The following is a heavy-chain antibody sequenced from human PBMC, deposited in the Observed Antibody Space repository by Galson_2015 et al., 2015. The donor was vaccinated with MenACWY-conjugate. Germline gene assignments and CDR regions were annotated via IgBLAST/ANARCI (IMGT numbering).Heavy chain of an antibody. J-gene: IGHJ6*02. D-gene: IGHD1-26*01. CDR3: ARHPPGGRGMDV. V-gene: IGHV5-51*01. Sequence: QSGAAVKKPGESLTISCTGSGYSFRTYWVAWGRQLPGKALEWMGLISPGDSSTRYSPAFHGQVTISADKSISTAYLQLHSLQASDTAMYYCARHPPGGRGMDVWGQGTTVTVSS. CDR2: ISPGDSST. CDR1: GYSFRTYW.